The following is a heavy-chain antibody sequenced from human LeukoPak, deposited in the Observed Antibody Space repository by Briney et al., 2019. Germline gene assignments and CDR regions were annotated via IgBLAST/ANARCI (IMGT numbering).Heavy chain of an antibody. J-gene: IGHJ4*02. CDR1: GGTFSNYA. CDR2: IIPIFGTA. Sequence: GASVKVSCKASGGTFSNYAISWVRQAPGQGLEWMGAIIPIFGTANYAQKFQGRVTITADESTGTAYMELSSLRSEDTAVYYCARERRGGSYFTEKRLDHWGRGTLVAVSS. V-gene: IGHV1-69*13. D-gene: IGHD1-26*01. CDR3: ARERRGGSYFTEKRLDH.